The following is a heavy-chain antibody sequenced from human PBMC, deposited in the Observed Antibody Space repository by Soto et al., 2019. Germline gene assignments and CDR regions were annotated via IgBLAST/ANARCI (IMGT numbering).Heavy chain of an antibody. CDR2: ISGSGGST. CDR1: GFTFSSYA. CDR3: AKDISGYGMSWFDP. V-gene: IGHV3-23*01. J-gene: IGHJ5*02. D-gene: IGHD5-12*01. Sequence: EVQLLESGGGLVQPGGSLRLSCAASGFTFSSYAMSWVRQAPGKGLEWVSAISGSGGSTYYADSVKGRFTISRDNPKNTLYLQMKSLRAEDTAVYYCAKDISGYGMSWFDPWGQGTLVTVSS.